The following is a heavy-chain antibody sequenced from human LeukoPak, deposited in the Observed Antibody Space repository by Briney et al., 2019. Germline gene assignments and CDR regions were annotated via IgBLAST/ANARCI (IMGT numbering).Heavy chain of an antibody. D-gene: IGHD3-22*01. Sequence: SETLSLTCTVSGGSIRGYYWSWIRQPPGKGLEWIGYIYYSGSSNYNPSLKSRVTVSVDTSKNQFSLKLSSVTAADTAVYYCARHKGRVPYNYEGYFDYWGQGNLVTVSS. CDR1: GGSIRGYY. J-gene: IGHJ4*02. CDR3: ARHKGRVPYNYEGYFDY. CDR2: IYYSGSS. V-gene: IGHV4-59*01.